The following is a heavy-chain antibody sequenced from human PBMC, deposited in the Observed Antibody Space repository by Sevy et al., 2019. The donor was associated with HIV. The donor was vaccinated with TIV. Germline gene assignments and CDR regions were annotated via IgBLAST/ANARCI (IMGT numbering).Heavy chain of an antibody. V-gene: IGHV1-18*01. CDR3: ARDGSGSYYGSSVQH. CDR2: ISAYNGNT. CDR1: GYTFTSYG. J-gene: IGHJ1*01. D-gene: IGHD1-26*01. Sequence: ASVKVSCKASGYTFTSYGISWVRQAPGQGLEWMGWISAYNGNTNYAQKLQGRVTMTTDTSTGTAYMERRSLRSDDTAVYYCARDGSGSYYGSSVQHWGQGTLVTVSS.